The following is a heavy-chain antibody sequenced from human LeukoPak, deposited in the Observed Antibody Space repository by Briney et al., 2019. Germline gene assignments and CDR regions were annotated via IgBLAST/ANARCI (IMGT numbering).Heavy chain of an antibody. CDR1: GYTFTSYV. D-gene: IGHD6-19*01. J-gene: IGHJ4*02. Sequence: GASVKVSCKASGYTFTSYVMHWVRQAPGQRLEWMGWINAGNGNTKYSQKFQGRVTITRDTSASTAYMELSSLRSEDTAVYYCARDGLVPGQWLVPFDYWGQGTLVTVSS. V-gene: IGHV1-3*01. CDR2: INAGNGNT. CDR3: ARDGLVPGQWLVPFDY.